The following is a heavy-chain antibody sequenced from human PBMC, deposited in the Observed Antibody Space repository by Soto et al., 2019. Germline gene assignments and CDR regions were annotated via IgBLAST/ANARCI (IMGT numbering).Heavy chain of an antibody. Sequence: QVQLVESGGGLVKPGGSLRLSCAASGFTFSGYYMTWIRQAPGKGLEWVSYINMGGTTVYYADSVKGRFTIPRDNAENSLFLQMNSLRVEDTAVYYCAKENWYPDLWGRGTLVTVSS. CDR2: INMGGTTV. J-gene: IGHJ2*01. CDR1: GFTFSGYY. V-gene: IGHV3-11*01. CDR3: AKENWYPDL.